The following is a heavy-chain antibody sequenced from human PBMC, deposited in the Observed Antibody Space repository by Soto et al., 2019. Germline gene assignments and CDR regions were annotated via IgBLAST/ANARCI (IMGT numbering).Heavy chain of an antibody. CDR1: GFTFSSYE. D-gene: IGHD2-15*01. Sequence: PGGSLRLSCAASGFTFSSYEMNWVLQAPGKGLEWVSYISSSGSTIYYADSVKGRFTISRDNAKNSLYLQMNSLRAEDTAVYYCASGPYCSGGSCYSGDYYYGMDVWGQGTTVTVSS. CDR2: ISSSGSTI. CDR3: ASGPYCSGGSCYSGDYYYGMDV. V-gene: IGHV3-48*03. J-gene: IGHJ6*02.